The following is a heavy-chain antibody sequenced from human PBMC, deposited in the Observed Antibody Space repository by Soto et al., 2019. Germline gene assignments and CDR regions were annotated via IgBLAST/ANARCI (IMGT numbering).Heavy chain of an antibody. CDR3: ARDHSRGLVAYFDY. V-gene: IGHV3-33*01. D-gene: IGHD1-26*01. CDR2: IWYDGSDK. J-gene: IGHJ4*02. CDR1: GFTFSSYG. Sequence: QVQLVESGGGVVQPGRSLRLSCAASGFTFSSYGMDWVRQAPGKGLEWVAVIWYDGSDKYYVDSVKGRFTISRDNSKNTLYLQMNSLRAEDTAVYYCARDHSRGLVAYFDYWGQGTLVTVSS.